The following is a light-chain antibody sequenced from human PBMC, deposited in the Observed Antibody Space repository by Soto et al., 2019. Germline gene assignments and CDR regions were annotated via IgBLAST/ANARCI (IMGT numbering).Light chain of an antibody. CDR3: QQYNRLIT. J-gene: IGKJ5*01. Sequence: IQMTQSPSILSASVGDSVTITCRASQTIASWVAWYQQKPGKAPKLLVYDATSLESGVSSRFSGSGYGTDFTLSINNLQPDDFATYYCQQYNRLITFGQGTRLEIK. CDR2: DAT. V-gene: IGKV1-5*01. CDR1: QTIASW.